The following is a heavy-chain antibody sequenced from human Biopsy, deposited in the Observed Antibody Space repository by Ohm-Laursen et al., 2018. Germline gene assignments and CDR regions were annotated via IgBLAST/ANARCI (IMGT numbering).Heavy chain of an antibody. CDR1: GKTFSDYQ. V-gene: IGHV4-34*08. D-gene: IGHD2-15*01. CDR2: INQAGTT. CDR3: GNEVHGRDY. J-gene: IGHJ4*02. Sequence: GTLSLTCPVFGKTFSDYQWSWIRQPPGKGLEWIGQINQAGTTNYNPSLKSRVSISADASKYEFSLRLTSVTAADTAVYLCGNEVHGRDYWGLGAQVTVSS.